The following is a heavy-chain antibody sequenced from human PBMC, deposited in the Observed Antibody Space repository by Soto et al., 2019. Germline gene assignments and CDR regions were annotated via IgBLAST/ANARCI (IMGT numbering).Heavy chain of an antibody. J-gene: IGHJ4*02. D-gene: IGHD3-16*01. CDR2: IYYSGST. V-gene: IGHV4-59*01. CDR1: GGSISSYY. Sequence: QVQLQESGPGLVKPSETLSLTCTVSGGSISSYYWSWIRQPPGKGLEWIGYIYYSGSTNYNPSRKSRVTISVDTSKNQFSLKLSSVTAADTAVYYCARRYGGNFDYWGQGTLVTVSS. CDR3: ARRYGGNFDY.